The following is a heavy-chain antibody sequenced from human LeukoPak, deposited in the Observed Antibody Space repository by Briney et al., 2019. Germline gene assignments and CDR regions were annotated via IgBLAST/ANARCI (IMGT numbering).Heavy chain of an antibody. CDR1: GASFSNDY. D-gene: IGHD3-3*01. CDR3: ARASEGIGYFDT. Sequence: SETLSLTCTVSGASFSNDYWSWVRQAPGKGLEWIGYIYHNGRTNYSPSLKSRITMSIDTSQNRFSLKLTSVTAADTAVYYCARASEGIGYFDTWGRGSLVTVSS. V-gene: IGHV4-59*01. CDR2: IYHNGRT. J-gene: IGHJ4*02.